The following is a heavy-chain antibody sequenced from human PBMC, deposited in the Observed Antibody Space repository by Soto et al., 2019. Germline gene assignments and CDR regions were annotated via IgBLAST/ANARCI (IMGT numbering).Heavy chain of an antibody. Sequence: QVQLQQWGAGLLKPSENLSLTCAVYGGSFSGYYWSWIRQPPGKGLEWIGEINHSGSTNYNPSLTSRVTMFLDSAKNQFSLRLRSVSAAGRAVYYCARGSMRRDYYGLGSYYSLWYYYMAVSGKGTTVTVFS. CDR3: ARGSMRRDYYGLGSYYSLWYYYMAV. D-gene: IGHD3-10*01. CDR2: INHSGST. V-gene: IGHV4-34*01. CDR1: GGSFSGYY. J-gene: IGHJ6*03.